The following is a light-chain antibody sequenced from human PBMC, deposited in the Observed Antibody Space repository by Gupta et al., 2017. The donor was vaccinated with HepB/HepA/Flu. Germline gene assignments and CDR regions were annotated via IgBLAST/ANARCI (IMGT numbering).Light chain of an antibody. J-gene: IGKJ4*01. CDR3: QQYYSTPLT. CDR1: QSVLFSSNNKNY. CDR2: WAS. Sequence: DIVMTQSSDSLAVSLGERATINCKSSQSVLFSSNNKNYLAWYQQKLGQPPKLLIYWASTRESGVPDRFSGSGSGTDFTLTISNLQAEDVAFYYCQQYYSTPLTFGGGTRVEIK. V-gene: IGKV4-1*01.